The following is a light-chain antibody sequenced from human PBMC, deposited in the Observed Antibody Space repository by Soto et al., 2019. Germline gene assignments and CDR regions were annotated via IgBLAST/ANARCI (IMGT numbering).Light chain of an antibody. V-gene: IGLV2-23*01. CDR2: EGS. J-gene: IGLJ1*01. CDR3: RSYAGSSTYV. CDR1: SSDVGSYNL. Sequence: QSVLSQPASVSGSPGQSITISCTGTSSDVGSYNLVSWYQQHPGKAPKLMIYEGSKRPSGVSNRFSGSKSGNTASLTISGLQAEDEADYYCRSYAGSSTYVFGTGTPVTV.